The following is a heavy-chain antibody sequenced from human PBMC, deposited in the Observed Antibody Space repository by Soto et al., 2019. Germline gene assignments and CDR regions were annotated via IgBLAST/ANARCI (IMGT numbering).Heavy chain of an antibody. Sequence: QLQLQESGPGLVKPSETLSPTCTVSGDSITSSSHYWGWIRQPPGKGLECIANIYYDGNTYYNPALKSRVAISLDTSKNQFSLRLNSVTAADTAVYYCARSSIEPRVFMYPFDSWGQGTLVTVSS. J-gene: IGHJ4*02. CDR2: IYYDGNT. D-gene: IGHD6-6*01. CDR1: GDSITSSSHY. CDR3: ARSSIEPRVFMYPFDS. V-gene: IGHV4-39*01.